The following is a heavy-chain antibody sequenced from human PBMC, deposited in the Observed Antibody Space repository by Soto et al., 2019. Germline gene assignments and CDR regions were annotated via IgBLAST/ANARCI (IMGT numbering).Heavy chain of an antibody. V-gene: IGHV3-23*01. CDR2: ISGGGDTT. Sequence: EVQLLESGGGLVQPGGSLRLSCAASGFTFNNYAMTWVRQAPGKGLEWVSAISGGGDTTSYADSVKGRFTVSRDGSKNRLYMQMRSQRAEDTALYYCAKGRGGSGSLTPRVDFWGQGTLVTVSS. J-gene: IGHJ4*02. D-gene: IGHD3-10*01. CDR1: GFTFNNYA. CDR3: AKGRGGSGSLTPRVDF.